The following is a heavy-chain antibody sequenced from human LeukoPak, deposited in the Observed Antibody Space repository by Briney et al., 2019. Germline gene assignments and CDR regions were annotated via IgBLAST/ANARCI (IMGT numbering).Heavy chain of an antibody. J-gene: IGHJ4*02. D-gene: IGHD6-19*01. CDR2: ISSSGAYI. V-gene: IGHV3-21*01. CDR1: GFTFSSHS. CDR3: TRDGESSGWYSAC. Sequence: PGGSLRLSCAASGFTFSSHSMNWVRQAPGKGLQWVSSISSSGAYIFYADSVQGRFTISRDNAKNSLYLQMNSLRAEDTAVYYCTRDGESSGWYSACWGQGTLVTVSS.